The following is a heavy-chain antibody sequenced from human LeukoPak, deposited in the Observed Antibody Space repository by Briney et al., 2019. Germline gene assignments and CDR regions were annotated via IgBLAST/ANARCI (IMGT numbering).Heavy chain of an antibody. V-gene: IGHV4-34*01. CDR2: INHGGSNHGEST. J-gene: IGHJ4*02. D-gene: IGHD7-27*01. CDR1: GGSLSGYY. CDR3: ARGLRGRSLWGTEKVYYFDY. Sequence: KTSETLSLTCAVYGGSLSGYYWSWIRQPPGKGLEWIGEINHGGSNHGESTNYTPSLKSRVTISADSSKDQISLDLSSVTAADTAVYYCARGLRGRSLWGTEKVYYFDYWGQGILVTVSS.